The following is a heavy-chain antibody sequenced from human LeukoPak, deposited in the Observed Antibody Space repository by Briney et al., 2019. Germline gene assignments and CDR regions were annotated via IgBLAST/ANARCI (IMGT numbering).Heavy chain of an antibody. CDR1: GGSLRGYY. Sequence: SETLSLTCAVYGGSLRGYYWSWIRQPPGKGLEWIGEINHSGRTKYNPSPQSRVTISLDTSMKKFPLKLNSVTAADTAVYYCARTERCSTTCPLDYWGQGTLVTVSS. CDR2: INHSGRT. CDR3: ARTERCSTTCPLDY. J-gene: IGHJ4*02. D-gene: IGHD2-2*01. V-gene: IGHV4-34*01.